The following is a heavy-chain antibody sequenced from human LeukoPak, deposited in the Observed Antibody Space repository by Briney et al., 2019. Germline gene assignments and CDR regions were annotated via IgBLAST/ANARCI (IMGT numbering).Heavy chain of an antibody. CDR3: ARESAAGGLPLLDY. V-gene: IGHV3-23*01. CDR1: GFTFSSYA. Sequence: GESLRLSCAASGFTFSSYAMSWVRQAPGKGLEWVSGINSRDDSTYYADSVKGRFTMSRDISKNTLYLQMNSLRAEDTAVYYCARESAAGGLPLLDYWGQGTLVTVSS. D-gene: IGHD2-15*01. CDR2: INSRDDST. J-gene: IGHJ4*02.